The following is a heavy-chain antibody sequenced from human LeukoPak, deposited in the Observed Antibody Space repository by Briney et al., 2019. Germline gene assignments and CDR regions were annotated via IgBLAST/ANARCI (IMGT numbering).Heavy chain of an antibody. J-gene: IGHJ5*02. CDR2: ISSTASSI. CDR1: EFTFSSYS. CDR3: ARDVTYHGGDWFDP. V-gene: IGHV3-48*04. D-gene: IGHD4-23*01. Sequence: GGSQRLSCAASEFTFSSYSMSWVRQAPGKGLEWVSYISSTASSIYYADSVKGRFTISRDNAKNSLYLQMNSLRAEDTAAYYCARDVTYHGGDWFDPWGQGTLVTVSS.